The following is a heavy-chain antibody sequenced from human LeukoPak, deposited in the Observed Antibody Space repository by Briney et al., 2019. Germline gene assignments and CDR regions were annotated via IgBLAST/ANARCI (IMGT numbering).Heavy chain of an antibody. CDR2: IIPIFGTA. V-gene: IGHV1-69*05. Sequence: GASVKVSCKASGGTFSSYAISWVRQAPGQGLEWMGGIIPIFGTANYAQKFQGRVTITTDESTSTAYMELSSLRSEDTAVYYCARDRRTTVTTSYYYYMDVWGEGTTVTVSS. J-gene: IGHJ6*03. CDR3: ARDRRTTVTTSYYYYMDV. CDR1: GGTFSSYA. D-gene: IGHD4-17*01.